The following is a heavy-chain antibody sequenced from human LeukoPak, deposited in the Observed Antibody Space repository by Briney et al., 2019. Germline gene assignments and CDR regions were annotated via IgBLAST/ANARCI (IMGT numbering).Heavy chain of an antibody. J-gene: IGHJ4*02. V-gene: IGHV5-51*01. CDR1: GYILTSYW. CDR3: ARLSSSTSGGDY. CDR2: INPGDSET. D-gene: IGHD2-2*01. Sequence: GESLKISCKGSGYILTSYWIGWVRQMPGKGLEWMGIINPGDSETRYSPSFQGQVTISADKFSTTAYLQWSTLKASDTAIYYCARLSSSTSGGDYWGQGTLVTVSS.